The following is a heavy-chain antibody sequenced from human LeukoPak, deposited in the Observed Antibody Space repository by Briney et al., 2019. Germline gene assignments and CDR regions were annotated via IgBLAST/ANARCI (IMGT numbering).Heavy chain of an antibody. D-gene: IGHD2-21*01. CDR3: AGGDPFNYYMDV. J-gene: IGHJ6*03. CDR2: LIPIFATT. Sequence: SVKVSCKASGGTFSGHAISWVRQAPGQGLEWMGGLIPIFATTNYTQRFQGRLQITTDDSTATAYMELSSLGSEDTAVYYCAGGDPFNYYMDVWGKGTTVTV. CDR1: GGTFSGHA. V-gene: IGHV1-69*05.